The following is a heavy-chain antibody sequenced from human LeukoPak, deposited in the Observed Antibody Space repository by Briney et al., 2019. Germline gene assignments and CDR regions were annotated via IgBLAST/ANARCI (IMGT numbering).Heavy chain of an antibody. Sequence: SETLSLTCAVYGGSFSGYYWSWIRQPPGKGLEWTGEINHSGSTNYGPFLKSRVTISVDTSKTQFSLKLSSVTAADTAVYYCARITRALHPTDVWGKGTTVTVSS. CDR3: ARITRALHPTDV. J-gene: IGHJ6*04. V-gene: IGHV4-34*01. CDR2: INHSGST. CDR1: GGSFSGYY. D-gene: IGHD1-26*01.